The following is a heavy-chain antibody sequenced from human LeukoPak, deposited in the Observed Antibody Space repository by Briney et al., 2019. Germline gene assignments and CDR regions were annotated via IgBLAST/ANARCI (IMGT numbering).Heavy chain of an antibody. V-gene: IGHV3-7*03. Sequence: GGSLRLSCAVSGFTFSSYWMSWFRQAPGKGLEWVANINQDGSQKFSVDSVKGRFTISKDNAKNSLSLQMNSLRVEDTAVYYCARDWFDGDYDRFDYWGQGTLVTVSS. CDR2: INQDGSQK. CDR3: ARDWFDGDYDRFDY. D-gene: IGHD4-17*01. CDR1: GFTFSSYW. J-gene: IGHJ4*02.